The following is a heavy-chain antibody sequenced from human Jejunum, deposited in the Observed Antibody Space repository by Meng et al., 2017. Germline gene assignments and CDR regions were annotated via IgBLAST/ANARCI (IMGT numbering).Heavy chain of an antibody. V-gene: IGHV3-15*07. D-gene: IGHD6-13*01. CDR2: IKSKGGGGTV. CDR3: SHVRDPSSWSFGT. J-gene: IGHJ5*02. Sequence: GESLKISCGVSGLTFSDAWMSWVRQAPGKGLAWVGRIKSKGGGGTVDYAAPVKGTFAISRDDSKNTMYLQINSLKSEDTGVYFCSHVRDPSSWSFGTWGQGTQVT. CDR1: GLTFSDAW.